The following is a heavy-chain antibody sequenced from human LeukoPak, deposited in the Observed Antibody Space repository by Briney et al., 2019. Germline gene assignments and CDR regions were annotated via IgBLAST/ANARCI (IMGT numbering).Heavy chain of an antibody. J-gene: IGHJ5*02. Sequence: SETLSLTCAVYGGSFSGYYWSWIGQPPGKGLEWIGEINHSGSTNYNPSLKSRVTISVDTSKNQFSLKLSSVTAADPAVYYCARGLPSIVVVVAGRRGPVNRWFDPWGQGTLVTVSS. V-gene: IGHV4-34*01. CDR2: INHSGST. CDR3: ARGLPSIVVVVAGRRGPVNRWFDP. D-gene: IGHD2-15*01. CDR1: GGSFSGYY.